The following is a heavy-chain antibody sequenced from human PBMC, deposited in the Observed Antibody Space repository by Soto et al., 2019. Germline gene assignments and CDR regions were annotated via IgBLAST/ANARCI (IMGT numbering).Heavy chain of an antibody. D-gene: IGHD6-13*01. V-gene: IGHV3-9*01. Sequence: SLKISCAASGFTFDDYAMHWVRQAPGKGLEWVSGISWNSGSIGYADSVKGRFTISRDNAKNSLYLQMNSLRAEDTALYYCAKEQYSSSPNVAFDIWGQGTMVTVSS. CDR3: AKEQYSSSPNVAFDI. J-gene: IGHJ3*02. CDR1: GFTFDDYA. CDR2: ISWNSGSI.